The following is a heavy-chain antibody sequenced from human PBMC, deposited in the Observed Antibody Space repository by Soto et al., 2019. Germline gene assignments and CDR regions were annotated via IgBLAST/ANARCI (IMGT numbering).Heavy chain of an antibody. CDR3: SIGFQSPEYSSASGIDY. D-gene: IGHD6-6*01. J-gene: IGHJ4*02. Sequence: PSETLSLTCAVSGGSISSSNWWSWVRQPPGKGLERIGEIYHSGSTNYNPSLKSRVTISVDKSKNQFSLKLSSVTAADTAVYYCSIGFQSPEYSSASGIDYWGQGTLVTVSS. CDR1: GGSISSSNW. V-gene: IGHV4-4*02. CDR2: IYHSGST.